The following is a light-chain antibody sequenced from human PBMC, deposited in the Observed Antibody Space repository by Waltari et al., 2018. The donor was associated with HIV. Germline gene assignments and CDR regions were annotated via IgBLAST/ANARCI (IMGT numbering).Light chain of an antibody. Sequence: QSALTQPPSASGSPGQSVTISCTGTSSDVGGYNYVSWYQQHPGKAPKLMIYEVSKRPSRVPDRFPGSTSCDTASLTVSGRQAEEEADYYCSSYAGSNNFGVFGGGTKLTVL. J-gene: IGLJ2*01. CDR2: EVS. CDR1: SSDVGGYNY. CDR3: SSYAGSNNFGV. V-gene: IGLV2-8*01.